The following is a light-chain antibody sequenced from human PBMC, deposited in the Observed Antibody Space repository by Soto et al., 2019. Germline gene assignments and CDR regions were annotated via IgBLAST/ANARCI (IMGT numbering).Light chain of an antibody. CDR3: QQYDDSLYT. CDR1: QTVSSSY. J-gene: IGKJ2*01. Sequence: EIVLTQSPGTLSLSPGERATLSCRASQTVSSSYLAWYQQKPGQAPRLLIYGASSRATGIPDRFSGSGSGTDFTLTISRLEPEDFAVYYCQQYDDSLYTFGHGT. CDR2: GAS. V-gene: IGKV3-20*01.